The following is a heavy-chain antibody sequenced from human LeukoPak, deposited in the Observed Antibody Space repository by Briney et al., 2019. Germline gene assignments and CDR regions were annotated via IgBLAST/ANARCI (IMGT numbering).Heavy chain of an antibody. CDR2: ISGSGGST. Sequence: GGSLRLSCAASGFTFSSYAMSWVRQAPGKGLEWVSAISGSGGSTYYADSVKGRFTISRDNSKNTLYLQMNSRRAEDTAVYYCAKGRSCYRAYFDYWGQGTLVTVSS. V-gene: IGHV3-23*01. CDR3: AKGRSCYRAYFDY. J-gene: IGHJ4*02. CDR1: GFTFSSYA. D-gene: IGHD3-10*01.